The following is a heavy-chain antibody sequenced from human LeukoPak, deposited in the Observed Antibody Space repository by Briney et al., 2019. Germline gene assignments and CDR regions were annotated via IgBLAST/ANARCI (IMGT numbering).Heavy chain of an antibody. D-gene: IGHD2-2*01. Sequence: SQTLSLTCAVSGGSISSGGYYWSWIRQPPGKGLEWIGYIYYSGSTNYNPSLKSRVTISVDTSKNQFSLKLSSVTAADTAVYYCARVIVVVPAAGWDEEYYFDYWGQGTLVTVSS. CDR3: ARVIVVVPAAGWDEEYYFDY. CDR1: GGSISSGGYY. J-gene: IGHJ4*02. V-gene: IGHV4-61*08. CDR2: IYYSGST.